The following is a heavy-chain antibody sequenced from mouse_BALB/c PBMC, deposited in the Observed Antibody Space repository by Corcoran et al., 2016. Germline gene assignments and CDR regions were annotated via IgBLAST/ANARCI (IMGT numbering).Heavy chain of an antibody. CDR3: ARIDGYSFAH. D-gene: IGHD2-3*01. CDR2: ISYDGSN. J-gene: IGHJ3*01. Sequence: DVQLQESGPGLVKPSQSLSLTCSVTGYSITSGYYWNWIRQFPGNKLEWMGYISYDGSNNYNPSLKNRISITRDTSKNQFFLKLNSVTTEDTATYYCARIDGYSFAHWGQGTLVTVSA. CDR1: GYSITSGYY. V-gene: IGHV3-6*02.